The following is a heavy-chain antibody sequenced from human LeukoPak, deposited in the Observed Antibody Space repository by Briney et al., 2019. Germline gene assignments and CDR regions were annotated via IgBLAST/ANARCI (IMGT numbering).Heavy chain of an antibody. J-gene: IGHJ4*02. Sequence: GGSLRLSCAASGFTFRSYWMHWVRQVPGKGLVWVSLINSDGATSHADSVKGRFTISRDNAMNTLYLQMNSLRAEDTAVYYCARSAADAFDYWGQGTLVTVSS. CDR1: GFTFRSYW. CDR3: ARSAADAFDY. CDR2: INSDGAT. V-gene: IGHV3-74*01.